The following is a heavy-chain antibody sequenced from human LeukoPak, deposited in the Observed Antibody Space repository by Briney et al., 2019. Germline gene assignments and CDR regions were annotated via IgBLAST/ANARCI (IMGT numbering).Heavy chain of an antibody. D-gene: IGHD3-16*01. CDR2: ISGSGGST. CDR1: GFTFSSYA. CDR3: AKEPGLASPIDY. Sequence: QPGGSLRLSCAASGFTFSSYAMSWVRQAPGKGLEWVSAISGSGGSTYYADSVKGRFTISRDNSKNTLYLRMNSLRDEDAAVYYCAKEPGLASPIDYWGQGTLVTVSS. V-gene: IGHV3-23*01. J-gene: IGHJ4*02.